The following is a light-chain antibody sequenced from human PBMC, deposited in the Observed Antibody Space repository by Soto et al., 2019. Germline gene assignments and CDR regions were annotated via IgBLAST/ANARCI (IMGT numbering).Light chain of an antibody. CDR1: SSDVGTYDF. J-gene: IGLJ1*01. CDR2: DVS. V-gene: IGLV2-11*01. Sequence: QCVPTQPRSVCRSLAQLVAICCTGTSSDVGTYDFVSWYQQHPGKAPRLMIFDVSERPSGVPDRFSGSKSGNTASLTISGLQAEDEADYYCSLYAVKFYVFGTGTKVTXL. CDR3: SLYAVKFYV.